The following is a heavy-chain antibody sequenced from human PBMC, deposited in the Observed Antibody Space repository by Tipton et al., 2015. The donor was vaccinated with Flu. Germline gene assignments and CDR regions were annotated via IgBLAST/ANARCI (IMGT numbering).Heavy chain of an antibody. CDR2: ISWNSGSI. D-gene: IGHD5-12*01. Sequence: RSLRLSCAASGFTFDDYAMHWVRQAPGKGLEWVSGISWNSGSIGYADSVKGRFTISRDNAKNSLYLQMNSLRVEDTALYYCAKDRTYRGYYYYGLDVWGQGTTVTVSS. CDR3: AKDRTYRGYYYYGLDV. J-gene: IGHJ6*02. CDR1: GFTFDDYA. V-gene: IGHV3-9*01.